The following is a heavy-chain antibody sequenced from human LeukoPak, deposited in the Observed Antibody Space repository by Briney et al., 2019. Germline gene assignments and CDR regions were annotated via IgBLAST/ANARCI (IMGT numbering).Heavy chain of an antibody. CDR2: ISSSSKYI. V-gene: IGHV3-21*01. CDR3: ARVAEAAAFDI. CDR1: GLTFSSYS. J-gene: IGHJ3*02. Sequence: PGGSLRLSCGASGLTFSSYSMNWVRQAPGRGLEWVSSISSSSKYIYYADSLRGRFTISRDNAKNSLYLQMNSLRAEDTAVYYCARVAEAAAFDIWGQGTMVTVSS. D-gene: IGHD6-25*01.